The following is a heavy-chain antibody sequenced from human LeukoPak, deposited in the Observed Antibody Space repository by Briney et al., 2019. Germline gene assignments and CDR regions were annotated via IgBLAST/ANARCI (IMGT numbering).Heavy chain of an antibody. V-gene: IGHV1-69*04. CDR1: GGTFSSYA. D-gene: IGHD5-18*01. Sequence: ASVKVSCKASGGTFSSYAISWVRQAPGQGLAWMGRIIPILGIANYAQKFQGRVTITADKSTSTAYMELSSLRSEDTAVYYCAREAAMVISPYNWFDPWGQGTLVTVSS. CDR3: AREAAMVISPYNWFDP. CDR2: IIPILGIA. J-gene: IGHJ5*02.